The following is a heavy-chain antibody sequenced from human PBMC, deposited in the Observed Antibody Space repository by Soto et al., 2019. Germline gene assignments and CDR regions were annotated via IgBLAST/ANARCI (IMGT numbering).Heavy chain of an antibody. V-gene: IGHV4-39*01. D-gene: IGHD2-15*01. Sequence: QLQLQESGPGLVKPSETLSLTCTVSGGSISSSSYYWGWIRQPPGKGLEWIGSIYYSGSTYYNPSLKSRVTISVDTSKNQFSLKLSSVTAADTAVYYCARQGGGVRYCSGGSCYRIDYWGQGTLVTVSS. CDR2: IYYSGST. CDR3: ARQGGGVRYCSGGSCYRIDY. CDR1: GGSISSSSYY. J-gene: IGHJ4*02.